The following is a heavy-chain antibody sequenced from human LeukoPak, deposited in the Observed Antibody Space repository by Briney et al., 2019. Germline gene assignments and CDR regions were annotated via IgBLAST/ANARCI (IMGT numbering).Heavy chain of an antibody. CDR3: ARGYCTNAVCSLGPTQA. J-gene: IGHJ4*02. Sequence: SEALSLTCTVSGGSISSSSYYWGWIRQPPGKGLEWIGSIYYSGSTYYNPSLKSRVTISVDTSKNQFSLKLSSVTAADTAVYYCARGYCTNAVCSLGPTQAWGQGTLVTVSS. CDR1: GGSISSSSYY. V-gene: IGHV4-39*07. D-gene: IGHD2-8*01. CDR2: IYYSGST.